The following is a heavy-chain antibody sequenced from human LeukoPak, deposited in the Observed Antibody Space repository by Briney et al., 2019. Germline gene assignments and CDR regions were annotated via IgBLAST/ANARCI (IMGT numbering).Heavy chain of an antibody. CDR1: GFTFSSYE. Sequence: GGSLRLSCAAFGFTFSSYEMTWVRQAPGKGPEWVANIKEDESQEHYADSAKGRFTVSRDNAKNSLFLQMNSLRVEDTAVYYCATYKNWVAGDVWGQGTTVSVSS. J-gene: IGHJ6*02. V-gene: IGHV3-7*01. CDR3: ATYKNWVAGDV. CDR2: IKEDESQE. D-gene: IGHD7-27*01.